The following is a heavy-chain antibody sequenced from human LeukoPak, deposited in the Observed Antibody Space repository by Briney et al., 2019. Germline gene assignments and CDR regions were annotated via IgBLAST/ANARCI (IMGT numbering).Heavy chain of an antibody. CDR1: GYTFTSYG. CDR2: ISAYNGNT. D-gene: IGHD2-2*01. V-gene: IGHV1-18*01. CDR3: ARDPRQVVVPAAMNAHYYYYGMDV. J-gene: IGHJ6*02. Sequence: ASVKVSCKASGYTFTSYGISWVRQAPGQGLEWMGWISAYNGNTNYAQKLQGRVTMTTDTSTSTAYMELRSLRSDDTAVYYCARDPRQVVVPAAMNAHYYYYGMDVWGQGTTVTVSS.